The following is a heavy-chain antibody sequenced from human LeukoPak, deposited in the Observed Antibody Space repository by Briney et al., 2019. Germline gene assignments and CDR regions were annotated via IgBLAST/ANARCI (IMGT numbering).Heavy chain of an antibody. D-gene: IGHD3-10*01. CDR3: AKESRYNYGSGSFFSQFDY. CDR2: ISGGSSST. J-gene: IGHJ4*02. CDR1: GFTSSGYA. Sequence: GGSLRLFCAASGFTSSGYAMSWVRQDPGKGLGWVSTISGGSSSTYYADSVKGRFTSSRDNSKNTLYLQMNSLRAEDTAVYYCAKESRYNYGSGSFFSQFDYWGQGTLVTVSS. V-gene: IGHV3-23*01.